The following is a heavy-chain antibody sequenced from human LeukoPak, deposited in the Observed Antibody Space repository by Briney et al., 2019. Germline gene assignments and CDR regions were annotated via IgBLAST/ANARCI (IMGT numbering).Heavy chain of an antibody. D-gene: IGHD3-10*01. Sequence: ASVKVSCKASGYTFTGYHMHWVRQAPGQGLEWMGWINPNSGGTNYAQKFQGRVTMTRDTSISTAYMELSRLRSDDTAVYYCARDYYGSGSYYVGNKGYYFDYWGQGTLVTVSS. V-gene: IGHV1-2*02. J-gene: IGHJ4*02. CDR1: GYTFTGYH. CDR2: INPNSGGT. CDR3: ARDYYGSGSYYVGNKGYYFDY.